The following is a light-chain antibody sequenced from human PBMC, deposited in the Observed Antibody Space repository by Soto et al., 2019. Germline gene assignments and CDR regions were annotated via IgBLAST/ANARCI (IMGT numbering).Light chain of an antibody. CDR1: QSVRNW. J-gene: IGKJ1*01. CDR2: KAS. CDR3: HHYNSFSRS. V-gene: IGKV1-5*03. Sequence: DIQMTQSPSTLSASVGDGVTISCRASQSVRNWLAWYQQKPGKAPRLLISKASSLQDRVPSRFSGSGSGTQFTLNITSLQPDDVATCYCHHYNSFSRSFEQRTGMDIK.